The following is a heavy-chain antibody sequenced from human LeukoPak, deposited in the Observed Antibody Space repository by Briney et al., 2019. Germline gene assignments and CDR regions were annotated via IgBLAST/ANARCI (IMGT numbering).Heavy chain of an antibody. V-gene: IGHV3-53*01. D-gene: IGHD3-3*01. Sequence: GRSLRLSCAASGFTFDDYAMHWVRQAPGKGLEWVSVIYSGGTTYYADSVKGRFTISRDNSKNTLYLQMNSLRAEDTAVYYCAREKNDFWSGYYFDYWGQGTLVTVSS. CDR2: IYSGGTT. CDR3: AREKNDFWSGYYFDY. J-gene: IGHJ4*02. CDR1: GFTFDDYA.